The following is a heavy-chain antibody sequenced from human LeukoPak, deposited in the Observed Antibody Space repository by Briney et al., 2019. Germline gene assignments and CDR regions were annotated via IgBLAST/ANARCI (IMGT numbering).Heavy chain of an antibody. CDR3: ARVSDISVAAYFDY. CDR1: GFTFSSYS. J-gene: IGHJ4*02. V-gene: IGHV3-21*04. D-gene: IGHD6-19*01. CDR2: ISSSSSYI. Sequence: HGGSLRLSCAASGFTFSSYSMNWVRQAPGKGLEWVSSISSSSSYIYYVDSVKGRFTISRDNAKNSLYLQMHSLRAEDTALYYCARVSDISVAAYFDYWGQGTLVTVSS.